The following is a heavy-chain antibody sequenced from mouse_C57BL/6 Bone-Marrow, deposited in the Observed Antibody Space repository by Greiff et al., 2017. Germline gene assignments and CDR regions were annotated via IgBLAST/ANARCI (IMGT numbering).Heavy chain of an antibody. V-gene: IGHV5-17*01. J-gene: IGHJ2*01. Sequence: EVKLVESGGGLVKPGGSLKLSCAASGFTFSDYGMHWVRQAPEKGLEWVAYISSGSSPIYYADTVKGRFTISRDNAKNTLFLQMTSLRDEDTAMYYCAKYQGDYWGQGTTLTVSS. D-gene: IGHD2-10*02. CDR2: ISSGSSPI. CDR3: AKYQGDY. CDR1: GFTFSDYG.